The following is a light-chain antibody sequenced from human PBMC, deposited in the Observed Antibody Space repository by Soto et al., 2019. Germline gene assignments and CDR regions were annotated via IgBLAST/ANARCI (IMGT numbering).Light chain of an antibody. J-gene: IGKJ1*01. CDR1: QSVSSSY. CDR3: QQRSNWPPGT. V-gene: IGKV3D-20*02. Sequence: DIVLAPSPGTLSLSPIEIATLTCRASQSVSSSYLAWYQQKPGQAPRLLIYDASNRATGIPARFSGSGSGTDFTLTISSLEPEDFAVYYCQQRSNWPPGTFGQGTKVDIK. CDR2: DAS.